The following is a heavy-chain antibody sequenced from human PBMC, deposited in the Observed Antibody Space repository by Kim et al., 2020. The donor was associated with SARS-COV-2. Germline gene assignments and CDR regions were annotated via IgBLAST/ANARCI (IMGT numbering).Heavy chain of an antibody. CDR2: EGRGS. J-gene: IGHJ4*02. V-gene: IGHV3-7*01. CDR3: VRDFIGY. Sequence: EGRGSHYLDSVKGRFTISRDNAKNSLYLQMNSRSAEDTAVYSCVRDFIGYWGQGPQVTVSS.